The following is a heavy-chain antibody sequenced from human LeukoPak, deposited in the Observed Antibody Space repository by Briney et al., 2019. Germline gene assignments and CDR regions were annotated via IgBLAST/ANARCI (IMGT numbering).Heavy chain of an antibody. Sequence: GGSLRLSCAASGFTFSNYAMNWVRQAPGKGLEWVSYISSSGSTIYYADSVKGRFTISRDNAKNSLYLQMNSLGAEDTAVYYCAKEGGLMIRRYYFDYWGQGTLVTVSS. J-gene: IGHJ4*02. CDR2: ISSSGSTI. V-gene: IGHV3-48*04. CDR3: AKEGGLMIRRYYFDY. CDR1: GFTFSNYA. D-gene: IGHD1-14*01.